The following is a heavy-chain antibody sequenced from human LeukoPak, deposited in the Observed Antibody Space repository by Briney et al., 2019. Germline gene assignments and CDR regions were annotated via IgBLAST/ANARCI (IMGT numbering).Heavy chain of an antibody. CDR1: EFTFSSYG. D-gene: IGHD3-3*01. V-gene: IGHV3-30*18. Sequence: GRSLRLSCAASEFTFSSYGMHWVRQAPGKGLEWVAVISYDGSNKYYADSVKGRFTISRDNSKNTLYLQMNSLRAEDTAVYYCAKDLSVIIGYYYYGMDVWGQGTTVTVSS. J-gene: IGHJ6*02. CDR3: AKDLSVIIGYYYYGMDV. CDR2: ISYDGSNK.